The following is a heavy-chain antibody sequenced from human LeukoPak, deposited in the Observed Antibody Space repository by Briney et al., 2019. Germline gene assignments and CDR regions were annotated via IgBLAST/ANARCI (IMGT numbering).Heavy chain of an antibody. CDR3: ARGDYFSYYGSGSPYGMDV. D-gene: IGHD3-10*01. V-gene: IGHV1-69*01. Sequence: GASVKVSCKASGGTFSSYAISWVRQAPGQGLEWMGGIIPIFGTANYAQKFQGRVTITADESTSTAYMELSSLRSEDTAVYYCARGDYFSYYGSGSPYGMDVWGQGTTVTVSS. CDR1: GGTFSSYA. J-gene: IGHJ6*02. CDR2: IIPIFGTA.